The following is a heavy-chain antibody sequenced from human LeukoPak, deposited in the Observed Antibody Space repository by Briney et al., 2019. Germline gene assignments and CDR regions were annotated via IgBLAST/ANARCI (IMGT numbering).Heavy chain of an antibody. CDR2: ISNSGDST. CDR1: GFTFSSYA. D-gene: IGHD2-15*01. Sequence: PGASLRLSCAASGFTFSSYAMSWVRQAPGKGLEWVSDISNSGDSTYYADSVKGRFTISRDNSKNTLYLQMNNLRAEDTAVFYCAKRASLVSATPLFDPWGQGTLVTVSS. CDR3: AKRASLVSATPLFDP. V-gene: IGHV3-23*01. J-gene: IGHJ5*02.